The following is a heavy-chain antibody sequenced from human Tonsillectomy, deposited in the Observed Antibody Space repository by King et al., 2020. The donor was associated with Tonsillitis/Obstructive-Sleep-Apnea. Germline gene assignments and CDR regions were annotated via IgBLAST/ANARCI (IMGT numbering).Heavy chain of an antibody. Sequence: VQLVESGGGLVQPGGSLRLSCAASGFTFSSYAMSWVRQAPGKGLEWVSAISXSXXSTXXADSXXGRFTISRDNSKNTLYLQMNSLRAEDTAVNYCAKXPWXGXXSXXDYWXXXTLV. J-gene: IGHJ4*01. V-gene: IGHV3-23*04. CDR2: ISXSXXST. CDR1: GFTFSSYA. CDR3: AKXPWXGXXSXXDY.